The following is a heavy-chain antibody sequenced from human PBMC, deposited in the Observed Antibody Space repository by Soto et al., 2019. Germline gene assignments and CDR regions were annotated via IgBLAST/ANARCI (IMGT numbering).Heavy chain of an antibody. CDR1: GGSFSGYY. Sequence: PSETLSLTCAVYGGSFSGYYWSWIRQPPGKGLEWIGEINHSGSTNYNPSLKSRVTISVDTSKNQFSLKLSSVTAADTAVYYCARSPRWVGWFDPWGQGTLVTVSS. CDR2: INHSGST. CDR3: ARSPRWVGWFDP. D-gene: IGHD1-26*01. J-gene: IGHJ5*02. V-gene: IGHV4-34*01.